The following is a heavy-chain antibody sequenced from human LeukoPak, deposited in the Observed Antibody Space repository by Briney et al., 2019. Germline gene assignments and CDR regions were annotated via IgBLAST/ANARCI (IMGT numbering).Heavy chain of an antibody. V-gene: IGHV3-33*06. D-gene: IGHD5-12*01. J-gene: IGHJ4*02. CDR3: AKDSGYDYIDY. CDR1: GFTFSSYG. CDR2: IWYDGSNK. Sequence: PGGSLRLSCAASGFTFSSYGMHWVRQAPGKGLEWVAVIWYDGSNKYYADSVKGRFTIPRDNSKNTLYLQMNSLRAEDTAVYYCAKDSGYDYIDYWGQGTLVTVSS.